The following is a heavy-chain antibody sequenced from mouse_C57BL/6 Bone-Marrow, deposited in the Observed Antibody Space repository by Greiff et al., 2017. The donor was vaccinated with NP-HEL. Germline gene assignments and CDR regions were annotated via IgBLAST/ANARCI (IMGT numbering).Heavy chain of an antibody. CDR2: IHPNSGST. CDR3: AREALYRGY. J-gene: IGHJ2*01. V-gene: IGHV1-64*01. CDR1: GYTFTSYW. D-gene: IGHD2-1*01. Sequence: QVQLKQSGAELVKPGASVKLSCKASGYTFTSYWMHWVKQRPGQGLEWIGMIHPNSGSTNYNEKFKSKATLTVDKSSSTAYMQLSSLTSEDSAVYYCAREALYRGYWGQGTTLTVSS.